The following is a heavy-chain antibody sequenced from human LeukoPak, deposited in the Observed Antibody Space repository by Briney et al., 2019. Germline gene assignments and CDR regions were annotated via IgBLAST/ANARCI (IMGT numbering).Heavy chain of an antibody. CDR1: GYSFTSYW. D-gene: IGHD2-21*02. V-gene: IGHV5-51*01. J-gene: IGHJ5*02. Sequence: GESLKISCKGSGYSFTSYWIGWVRQMPGKGLEWMGIIYPGDSDTRYSPSFQGQVTISADKSISTAYLQWSSLKASDTAMYYCARTRGLVTAIPSWFDPWGQGTLVTVSS. CDR2: IYPGDSDT. CDR3: ARTRGLVTAIPSWFDP.